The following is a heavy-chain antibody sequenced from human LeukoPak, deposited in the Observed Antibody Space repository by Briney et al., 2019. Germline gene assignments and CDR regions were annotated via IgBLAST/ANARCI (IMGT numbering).Heavy chain of an antibody. V-gene: IGHV3-15*01. Sequence: GGSLRLSCATSGLTFTSAWLTWVRQAPGKGLEWVGRIRSKSVGETTDYAAPVKGRFTISRDDSENTLYLQMNSLKTEDTAVYYCTTHSGNDLRSWGQGTLVTVSS. CDR2: IRSKSVGETT. CDR1: GLTFTSAW. D-gene: IGHD5-12*01. CDR3: TTHSGNDLRS. J-gene: IGHJ5*02.